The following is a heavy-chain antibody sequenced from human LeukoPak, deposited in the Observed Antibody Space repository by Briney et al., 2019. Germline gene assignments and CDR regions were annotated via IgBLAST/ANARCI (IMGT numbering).Heavy chain of an antibody. V-gene: IGHV3-53*01. CDR2: IYSGGGT. CDR3: ARGHYYYDSSGYLRDYDAFDI. J-gene: IGHJ3*02. D-gene: IGHD3-22*01. CDR1: GFTVSSNY. Sequence: PGGSLRLSCAASGFTVSSNYMSWVRQAPGKGLEWVSVIYSGGGTYYADSVKGRFTISRDNSKNTLYLQMNSLRAEDTAVYYCARGHYYYDSSGYLRDYDAFDIWGQGTMVTVSS.